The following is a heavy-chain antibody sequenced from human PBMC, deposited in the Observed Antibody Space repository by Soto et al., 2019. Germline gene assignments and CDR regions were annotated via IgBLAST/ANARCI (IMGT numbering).Heavy chain of an antibody. CDR1: GDSISSGDYY. CDR3: ASNYYDSSGYYNGSSGRVY. D-gene: IGHD3-22*01. V-gene: IGHV4-30-4*01. Sequence: QVQLQESGPGLVKPSQTLSLTCTVSGDSISSGDYYWSWIRQPPGKGLEWIGYIYYSGSTYYNPSLKSRVTISVDTSKNQFSLKLSSVTAADTAVYYCASNYYDSSGYYNGSSGRVYWGQGTLVTVSS. CDR2: IYYSGST. J-gene: IGHJ4*02.